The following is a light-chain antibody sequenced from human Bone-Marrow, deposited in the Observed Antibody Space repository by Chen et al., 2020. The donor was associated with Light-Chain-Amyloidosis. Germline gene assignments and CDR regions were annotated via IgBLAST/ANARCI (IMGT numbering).Light chain of an antibody. CDR3: QQYDTLPS. J-gene: IGKJ4*01. Sequence: DIWVTQSPSSLSASVGDRVTIACQASQDITGYLNWFQQKPGKAPRLLIYDATNLQTGVPSRFSGSGFGTDFTLTISTLQPEDVATYFCQQYDTLPSFGGGTRVEI. CDR2: DAT. V-gene: IGKV1-33*01. CDR1: QDITGY.